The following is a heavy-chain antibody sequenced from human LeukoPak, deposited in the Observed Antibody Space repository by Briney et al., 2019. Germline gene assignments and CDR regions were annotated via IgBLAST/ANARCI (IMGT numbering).Heavy chain of an antibody. CDR1: GYSFTSYG. V-gene: IGHV1-18*01. D-gene: IGHD2-2*02. Sequence: ASVKVSCKASGYSFTSYGISWVRQAPGQGPEWMGWISPYSGNTNLAQKFQGRVTMTTHTSTSTAYMELRSLRSDDTAVYYYARLYCSTTTCYNFWFDHWGQGTLVTVSS. CDR3: ARLYCSTTTCYNFWFDH. J-gene: IGHJ5*02. CDR2: ISPYSGNT.